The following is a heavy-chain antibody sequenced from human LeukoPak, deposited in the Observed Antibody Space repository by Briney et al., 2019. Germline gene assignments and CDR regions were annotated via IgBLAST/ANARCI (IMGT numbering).Heavy chain of an antibody. CDR3: ARGRLHDY. V-gene: IGHV4-34*01. CDR2: INHSGST. CDR1: GFTFSSYA. J-gene: IGHJ4*02. Sequence: GSLRLSCAASGFTFSSYAMHWVRQAPGKGLEWIGEINHSGSTNYNPSLKSRVTISVDTSKNQFSLKLSSVTAADTAVYYCARGRLHDYWGQGTLVTVSS. D-gene: IGHD5-24*01.